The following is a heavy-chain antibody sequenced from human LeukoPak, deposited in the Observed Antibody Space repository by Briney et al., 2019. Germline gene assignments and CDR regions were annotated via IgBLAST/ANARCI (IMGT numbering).Heavy chain of an antibody. Sequence: SETLSLTCTVSGGSISSYYWSWIRQPPGKGLEWIGDIYYSGSTNYNPSLKSRVTISVDTSKNQFSLKLSSVTAADTAVYYCARDSWRYCSSTSCENVWGQGTLVTVSS. J-gene: IGHJ4*02. D-gene: IGHD2-2*01. V-gene: IGHV4-59*01. CDR1: GGSISSYY. CDR2: IYYSGST. CDR3: ARDSWRYCSSTSCENV.